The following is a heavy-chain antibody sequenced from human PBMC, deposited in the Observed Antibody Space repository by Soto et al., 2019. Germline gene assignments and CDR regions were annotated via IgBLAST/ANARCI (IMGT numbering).Heavy chain of an antibody. CDR2: IYYSGST. V-gene: IGHV4-59*08. CDR3: ARHNYGSGSTYFDY. Sequence: QVQLQESGPGLVKPSETLSLTCTVSGGSISSYYWSWIRQPPGKGLEWIGYIYYSGSTNYNPSLKSSTTISVDPSKNQSALKLNSMTAADTAVYYCARHNYGSGSTYFDYWGQGTLVTVSS. CDR1: GGSISSYY. D-gene: IGHD3-10*01. J-gene: IGHJ4*02.